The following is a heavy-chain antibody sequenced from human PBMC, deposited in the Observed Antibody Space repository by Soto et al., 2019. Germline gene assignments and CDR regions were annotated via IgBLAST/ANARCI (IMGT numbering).Heavy chain of an antibody. D-gene: IGHD2-2*01. V-gene: IGHV3-30-3*01. CDR3: ARDHYYEVTAANYYYGMDV. CDR1: GFTFSSYA. Sequence: GGSLRLSCAASGFTFSSYAMHWVRQAPGKGLEWVAVISYDGSNKYYADSVKGRFTISRDNSKNTLYLQMNSLRAEDTAVYYCARDHYYEVTAANYYYGMDVWGQGTTVTVSS. CDR2: ISYDGSNK. J-gene: IGHJ6*02.